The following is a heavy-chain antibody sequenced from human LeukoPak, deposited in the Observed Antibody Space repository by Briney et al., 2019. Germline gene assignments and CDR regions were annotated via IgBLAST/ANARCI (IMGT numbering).Heavy chain of an antibody. D-gene: IGHD6-25*01. V-gene: IGHV3-48*01. Sequence: GGSLRLSCAASGFTFTGYSMNWVRQAPGKGLEWVSYISISSDKIYYADSVKGRFTISRDNAKNSLYLQMNSLRVEDTAVYYCAREHSSSGWGYFDYWGQGAPVTVSS. CDR3: AREHSSSGWGYFDY. CDR1: GFTFTGYS. CDR2: ISISSDKI. J-gene: IGHJ4*02.